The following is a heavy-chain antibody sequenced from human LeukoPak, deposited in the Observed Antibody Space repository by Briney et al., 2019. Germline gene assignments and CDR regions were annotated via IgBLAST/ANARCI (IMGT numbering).Heavy chain of an antibody. CDR2: INHSGST. CDR3: ARAYGSGSGLDP. D-gene: IGHD3-10*01. V-gene: IGHV4-34*01. Sequence: ASETLSLTCAVYGGSFSGYYWTWIRQPPGKGLEWIGEINHSGSTNYNPSLKSRVTISVDTSKNQFSLMLSSVAAAATAVYYCARAYGSGSGLDPWGQGTLVTVSS. J-gene: IGHJ5*02. CDR1: GGSFSGYY.